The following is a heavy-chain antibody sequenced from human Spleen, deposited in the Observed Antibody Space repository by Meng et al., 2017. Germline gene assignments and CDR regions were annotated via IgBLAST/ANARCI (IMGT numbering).Heavy chain of an antibody. D-gene: IGHD1-14*01. V-gene: IGHV4-4*02. CDR2: IYHSGIT. Sequence: QVQLQQWGAGLLKPSETLSLTCAVSGGSISSSNWWSWVRQPPGKGLERIGKIYHSGITIYNPSLKSRVTMSVDNSKNQFSLKLNSMTAADTAVYYCARDPTGGEDHQRVWGQGTLVTVSS. CDR3: ARDPTGGEDHQRV. J-gene: IGHJ4*02. CDR1: GGSISSSNW.